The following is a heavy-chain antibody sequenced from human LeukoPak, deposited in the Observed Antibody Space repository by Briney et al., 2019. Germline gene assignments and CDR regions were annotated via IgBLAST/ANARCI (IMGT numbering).Heavy chain of an antibody. D-gene: IGHD1-1*01. CDR2: FDTDGSST. CDR1: GFTLTSDK. V-gene: IGHV3-74*01. CDR3: ARGSSNWNNAFDI. J-gene: IGHJ3*02. Sequence: GGSLRLSCAVSGFTLTSDKMHWVRQAPGKGLVWVSRFDTDGSSTTSSDSVRGRFTISRDKANNTLYLQMNSLRPEDTAVYYCARGSSNWNNAFDIWGQGTMVTVSS.